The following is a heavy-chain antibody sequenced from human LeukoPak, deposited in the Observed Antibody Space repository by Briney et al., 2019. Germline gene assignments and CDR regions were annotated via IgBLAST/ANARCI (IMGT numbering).Heavy chain of an antibody. CDR3: VTALGNY. D-gene: IGHD5-18*01. V-gene: IGHV3-23*01. Sequence: GGSLRLSCAASGFTFSSYGMNWVRQAPGKGLEWVSGISGSGGATYYGDSVKGRFTISRDNSKNTLYLQMNSLRVEDTAVYYCVTALGNYWGQGTLVTVSS. J-gene: IGHJ4*02. CDR2: ISGSGGAT. CDR1: GFTFSSYG.